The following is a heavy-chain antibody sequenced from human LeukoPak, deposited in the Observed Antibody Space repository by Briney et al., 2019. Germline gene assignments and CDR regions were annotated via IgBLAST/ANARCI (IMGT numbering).Heavy chain of an antibody. CDR2: ISGSGGST. D-gene: IGHD6-13*01. Sequence: GGSLRLSCAASGFTFSNYAMSWVRQAPGKGLEWVSAISGSGGSTHYADSVKGRFNISRDNSKNTLFLQMNRERAEDYAVYSCAKASSSWYYFDYWGLGALVTVSS. J-gene: IGHJ4*02. CDR1: GFTFSNYA. V-gene: IGHV3-23*01. CDR3: AKASSSWYYFDY.